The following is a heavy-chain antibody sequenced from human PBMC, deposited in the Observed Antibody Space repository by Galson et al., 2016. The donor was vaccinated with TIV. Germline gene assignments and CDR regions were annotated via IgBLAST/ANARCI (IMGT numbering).Heavy chain of an antibody. D-gene: IGHD6-25*01. V-gene: IGHV1-69*05. Sequence: SVKVSCKASGGTLRTNAISWMRQAPGQGPEWMGGIIPLLATANYAQKFQGRVTVTTDETASTTYMELRSLRSEDSAVYYCATSTIAARPMDSWGQGTRVTVSS. CDR3: ATSTIAARPMDS. CDR1: GGTLRTNA. J-gene: IGHJ5*01. CDR2: IIPLLATA.